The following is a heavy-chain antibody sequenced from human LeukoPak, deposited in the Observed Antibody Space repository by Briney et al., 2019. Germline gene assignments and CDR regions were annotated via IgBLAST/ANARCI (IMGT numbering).Heavy chain of an antibody. D-gene: IGHD3-10*01. J-gene: IGHJ6*02. CDR2: ISSSGSTI. CDR1: GFTFSSYE. V-gene: IGHV3-48*03. CDR3: ASLARRLGESSYYYYGMDV. Sequence: GGSLRLSCAASGFTFSSYEMNWVRQAPGKGLEWVSYISSSGSTIYYADSVKGRFTISRDNAKNSLYLQMNSLRAEDTAVYYCASLARRLGESSYYYYGMDVWGQGTTVTVSS.